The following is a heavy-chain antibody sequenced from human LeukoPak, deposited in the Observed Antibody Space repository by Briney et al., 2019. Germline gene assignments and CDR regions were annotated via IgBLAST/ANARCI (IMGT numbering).Heavy chain of an antibody. D-gene: IGHD3-3*01. Sequence: SETLSLTCIVSGGSISSSIYYWAWVRQPPGKGLEWIGTVFYNGATQYSPSLRSRVTISIDTSKNQFSLKLSSVTAADTAVYYCARDRPYYDFWSGYYREDAFDIWGQGTMVTVSS. CDR1: GGSISSSIYY. V-gene: IGHV4-39*07. CDR2: VFYNGAT. J-gene: IGHJ3*02. CDR3: ARDRPYYDFWSGYYREDAFDI.